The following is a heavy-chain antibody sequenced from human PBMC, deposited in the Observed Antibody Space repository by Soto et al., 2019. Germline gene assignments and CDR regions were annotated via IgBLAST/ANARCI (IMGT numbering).Heavy chain of an antibody. Sequence: QVQLVQSGAEVKKPGASVKVSCKASGYTFTSYGISWVRQAPGQGLEWMGWISAYNGNTNYAQKLQGRGTMTTDPSTSTAYMELRSLRSDDTAVYYCARTGGGYCISTSCYGAGYYGMDVWGQGTTVTVSS. J-gene: IGHJ6*02. D-gene: IGHD2-2*01. V-gene: IGHV1-18*01. CDR2: ISAYNGNT. CDR1: GYTFTSYG. CDR3: ARTGGGYCISTSCYGAGYYGMDV.